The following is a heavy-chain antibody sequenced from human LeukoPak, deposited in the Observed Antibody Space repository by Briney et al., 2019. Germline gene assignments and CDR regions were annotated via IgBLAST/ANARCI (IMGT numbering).Heavy chain of an antibody. J-gene: IGHJ4*02. CDR1: GGTFSSYA. Sequence: ASVKVSCQAYGGTFSSYAISWVRQAPGQGLEWLGRIIPILGISNYAQKLKGRITITADKSTSTAYMELSSLRCEDTAVYYCEREMVRGVILTKLDYWGQGTLVTVSS. V-gene: IGHV1-69*04. D-gene: IGHD3-10*01. CDR2: IIPILGIS. CDR3: EREMVRGVILTKLDY.